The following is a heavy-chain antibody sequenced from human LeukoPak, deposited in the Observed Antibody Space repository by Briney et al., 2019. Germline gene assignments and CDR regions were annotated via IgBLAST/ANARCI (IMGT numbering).Heavy chain of an antibody. Sequence: GESLNPPCKGSGFSFTNYWIGWVRQMPGKGLEWMGIMYPGDSETRYSPSFQGQVTISADKSISTAYLQWSSLKASDTAMYYCARRYCSSTSCYVNSYYFDYWGQGTLVTVSS. V-gene: IGHV5-51*01. D-gene: IGHD2-2*01. CDR3: ARRYCSSTSCYVNSYYFDY. J-gene: IGHJ4*02. CDR1: GFSFTNYW. CDR2: MYPGDSET.